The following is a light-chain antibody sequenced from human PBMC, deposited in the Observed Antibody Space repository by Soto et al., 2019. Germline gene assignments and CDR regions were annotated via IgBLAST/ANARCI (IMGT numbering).Light chain of an antibody. V-gene: IGLV2-23*02. CDR3: CSYAGSSTDV. J-gene: IGLJ1*01. CDR1: SSDVGSYNV. Sequence: QSVLTQPASVSGSPGQSITISCTGTSSDVGSYNVVSWYQHHPGKAPKLMIYDVTKRPSGVSNRFSGSKSGNTASLTISGLQAEDEADYYCCSYAGSSTDVFGTGTQLTVL. CDR2: DVT.